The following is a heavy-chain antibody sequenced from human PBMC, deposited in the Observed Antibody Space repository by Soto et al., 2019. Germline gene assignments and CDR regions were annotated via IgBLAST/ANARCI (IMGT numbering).Heavy chain of an antibody. Sequence: ASVKVSCKASGYTFTGYAMHWVRQAPGQRLEWMGWINAGNGNTKYSQKFQGRVTITRDTSASTAYMELSSPRSEDTAVYYCARAVAVPADFDYWGQGTLVTVPS. CDR1: GYTFTGYA. CDR3: ARAVAVPADFDY. CDR2: INAGNGNT. D-gene: IGHD6-19*01. V-gene: IGHV1-3*01. J-gene: IGHJ4*02.